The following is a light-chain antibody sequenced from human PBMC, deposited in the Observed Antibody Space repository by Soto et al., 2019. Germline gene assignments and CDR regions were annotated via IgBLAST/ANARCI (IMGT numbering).Light chain of an antibody. J-gene: IGKJ2*02. Sequence: DIQMTQSPSTLSASVGDRVTITCRASQSIRSWLAWYQQKPGRAPKLLIYDASSLESGVPSRFSGSGSGTEFNLTISSLQPDDFATYYCQQYDSYGWTFGQGTKLEIK. CDR3: QQYDSYGWT. CDR1: QSIRSW. CDR2: DAS. V-gene: IGKV1-5*01.